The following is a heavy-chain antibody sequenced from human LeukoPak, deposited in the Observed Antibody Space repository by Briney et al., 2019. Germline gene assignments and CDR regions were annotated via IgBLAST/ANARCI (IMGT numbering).Heavy chain of an antibody. J-gene: IGHJ4*02. V-gene: IGHV3-23*01. Sequence: GGSLRLSCAASGFTFTSYAMSWARQAPGKGLEWVSTIGGSGGNTYYADPVKGRFTISRDNSKNTLYLQMNRPRADDTAVYYCAKDPEDCTSTSCYPFFDYWGQGTLVTVSS. D-gene: IGHD2-2*01. CDR3: AKDPEDCTSTSCYPFFDY. CDR2: IGGSGGNT. CDR1: GFTFTSYA.